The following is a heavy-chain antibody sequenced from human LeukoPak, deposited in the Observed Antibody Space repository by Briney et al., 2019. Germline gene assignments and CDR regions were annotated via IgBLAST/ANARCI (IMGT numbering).Heavy chain of an antibody. D-gene: IGHD6-13*01. J-gene: IGHJ5*02. V-gene: IGHV3-7*01. Sequence: GGSLRLSCATSGFTFSSYWMSWVRQAPGKGLEGVANIKQDGSERYYVDSVKGRFTISRDNAKNSLYLQMNSLRAEDTAVYYCAREIEAAGTRWFDPWGQGTLVTVSS. CDR1: GFTFSSYW. CDR3: AREIEAAGTRWFDP. CDR2: IKQDGSER.